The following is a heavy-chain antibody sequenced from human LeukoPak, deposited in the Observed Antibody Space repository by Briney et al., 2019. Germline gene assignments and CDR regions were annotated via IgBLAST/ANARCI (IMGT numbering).Heavy chain of an antibody. CDR1: GFSLSSGYY. D-gene: IGHD2-15*01. Sequence: SETPSLTCAVSGFSLSSGYYLGLIPPPPGKGAEWIGSIYHSGSTYYNPSLKSRVTISVDTSKNQFSLKLSSVTAADTAVYYCARGGAATGNFDYWGQGTLVTVSS. J-gene: IGHJ4*02. CDR2: IYHSGST. CDR3: ARGGAATGNFDY. V-gene: IGHV4-38-2*01.